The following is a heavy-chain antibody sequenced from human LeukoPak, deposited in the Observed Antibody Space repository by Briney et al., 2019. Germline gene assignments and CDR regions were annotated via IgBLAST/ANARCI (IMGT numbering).Heavy chain of an antibody. V-gene: IGHV3-7*01. CDR3: ARDSGSYSYYFDY. D-gene: IGHD3-10*01. Sequence: GGSLRLSCAASGFTFSSYAMSWVRQAPGKGLEWVANIKQDGSEKYYVDSVKGRFTISRDNAKNSLYLQMNSLRAEDTAVYYCARDSGSYSYYFDYWGQGTLVTVSS. J-gene: IGHJ4*02. CDR1: GFTFSSYA. CDR2: IKQDGSEK.